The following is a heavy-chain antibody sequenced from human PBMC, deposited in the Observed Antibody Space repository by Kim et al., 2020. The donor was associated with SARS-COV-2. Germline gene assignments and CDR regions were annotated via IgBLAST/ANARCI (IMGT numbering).Heavy chain of an antibody. Sequence: GGSLRLSCAASAFSVNSNYMTWVRQAPGKGLEWVSSICSDDNTYYDDSVKSRFAISRDISRNTLYLQMDRLRVEDTATYYCGINTYEDQIEQWGQGTLVTVPS. V-gene: IGHV3-66*01. J-gene: IGHJ1*01. CDR2: ICSDDNT. CDR1: AFSVNSNY. CDR3: GINTYEDQIEQ. D-gene: IGHD3-22*01.